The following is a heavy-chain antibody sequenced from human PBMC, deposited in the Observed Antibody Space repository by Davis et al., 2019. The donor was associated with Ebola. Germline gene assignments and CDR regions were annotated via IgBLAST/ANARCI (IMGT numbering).Heavy chain of an antibody. CDR1: GGSISSYH. D-gene: IGHD6-13*01. CDR2: IYYSGST. V-gene: IGHV4-59*01. CDR3: ARGYSSSWADY. J-gene: IGHJ4*02. Sequence: SETLSLTCTVSGGSISSYHWTWIRQPPGKGLEWIGYIYYSGSTNYNPSLKSRVTISIERSKNQFSLKLSSVTAADTAVYYCARGYSSSWADYWGQGTLVTVSS.